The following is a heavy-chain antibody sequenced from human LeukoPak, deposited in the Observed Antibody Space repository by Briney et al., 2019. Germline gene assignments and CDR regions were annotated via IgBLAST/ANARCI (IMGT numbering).Heavy chain of an antibody. CDR3: ARGDKFSGDY. V-gene: IGHV3-7*04. J-gene: IGHJ4*02. D-gene: IGHD2-15*01. CDR1: GFTFSSYE. CDR2: IHQDGNEK. Sequence: AGGSLRLSCAASGFTFSSYEMNWVRQAPGKGLEWVANIHQDGNEKYYVDSVKGRFTISRDNAKNSLYLQMNSLRAEDTAVYYCARGDKFSGDYWGQGTLVTVSS.